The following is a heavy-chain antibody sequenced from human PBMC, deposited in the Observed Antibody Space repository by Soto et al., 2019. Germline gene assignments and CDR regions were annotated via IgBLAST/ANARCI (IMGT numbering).Heavy chain of an antibody. Sequence: PGESLKISCQGAGYNFASYCISWVLQMPGKGLEWMGRIDPIDSYTNYSPSFQGHVTISADKSISTAYLQWSSLKASDTAMYYCARRYCSSASCPRNYYGMDVWGQGTTVTVSS. V-gene: IGHV5-10-1*01. CDR2: IDPIDSYT. D-gene: IGHD2-2*01. J-gene: IGHJ6*02. CDR1: GYNFASYC. CDR3: ARRYCSSASCPRNYYGMDV.